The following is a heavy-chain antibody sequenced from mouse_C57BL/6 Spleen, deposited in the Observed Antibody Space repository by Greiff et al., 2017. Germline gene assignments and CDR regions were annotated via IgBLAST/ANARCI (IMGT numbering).Heavy chain of an antibody. CDR2: ISSGGSYT. CDR3: ARQYYDYDGAWFAY. J-gene: IGHJ3*01. D-gene: IGHD2-4*01. V-gene: IGHV5-6*01. Sequence: EVHLVESGGDLVKPGGSLKLSCAASGFTFSSYGMSWVRQTPDKRLEWVATISSGGSYTYYPDSVKGRFTISRDNAKNTLYLQMSSLKSEDTAMYYCARQYYDYDGAWFAYWGQGTLVTVSA. CDR1: GFTFSSYG.